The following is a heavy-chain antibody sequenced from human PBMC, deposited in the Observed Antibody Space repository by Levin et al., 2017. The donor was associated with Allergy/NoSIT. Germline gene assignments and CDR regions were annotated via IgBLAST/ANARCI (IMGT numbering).Heavy chain of an antibody. CDR3: ARRSTQLSVIH. V-gene: IGHV4-39*01. D-gene: IGHD5-18*01. CDR2: IYYSGST. Sequence: NPSETLSLTCTVSGGSISSSSYYWGWIRQPPGKGLEWIGSIYYSGSTYYNPSLKSRVTISVDTSKNQFSLKLSSVTAADTAVYYCARRSTQLSVIHWGQGTLVTVSS. J-gene: IGHJ4*02. CDR1: GGSISSSSYY.